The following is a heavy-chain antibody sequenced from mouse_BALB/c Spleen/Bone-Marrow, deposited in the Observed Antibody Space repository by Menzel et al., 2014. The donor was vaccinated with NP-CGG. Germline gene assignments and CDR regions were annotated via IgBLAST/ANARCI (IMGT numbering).Heavy chain of an antibody. D-gene: IGHD1-1*01. V-gene: IGHV14-3*02. CDR1: GFNIKDTY. CDR3: ASYYYGSSLFAY. Sequence: VQLQQPGAELVKPGASVKLSCTASGFNIKDTYMHWVKQRPEQGLEWIGRIDPANGNTKYDPKFQGKATITADTSSNTAYLQFSSLTSEDTAVYYCASYYYGSSLFAYWGQGTLVTVSA. CDR2: IDPANGNT. J-gene: IGHJ3*01.